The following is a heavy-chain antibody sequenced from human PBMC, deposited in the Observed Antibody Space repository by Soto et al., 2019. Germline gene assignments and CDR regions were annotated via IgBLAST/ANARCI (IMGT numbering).Heavy chain of an antibody. J-gene: IGHJ4*02. CDR2: IYWDDDN. CDR1: GFSLSTSGVG. CDR3: AYSIRFSEWLPNL. V-gene: IGHV2-5*02. Sequence: SGPTLVNPTQTVTLTCTFSGFSLSTSGVGVGWIGQPPGKALEWLALIYWDDDNRYSPSLKSRLTITKATSKTQAVLSLTHMDPVDTPTYYCAYSIRFSEWLPNLWGKGTLGTVSS. D-gene: IGHD3-3*01.